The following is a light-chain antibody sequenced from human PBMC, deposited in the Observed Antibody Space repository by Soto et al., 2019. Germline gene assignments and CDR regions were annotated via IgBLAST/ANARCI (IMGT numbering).Light chain of an antibody. CDR3: QQYHSWPPLT. CDR2: GAS. CDR1: QSININ. V-gene: IGKV3D-15*01. Sequence: EVLMTQSPATLSVSPGERVTLSCRASQSININLAWYQQKPGQAPRVLIYGASSRASGIPDRFSGSGSGTDFTLTISRLEHDDFAFYYCQQYHSWPPLTFCGGTRVEIK. J-gene: IGKJ4*01.